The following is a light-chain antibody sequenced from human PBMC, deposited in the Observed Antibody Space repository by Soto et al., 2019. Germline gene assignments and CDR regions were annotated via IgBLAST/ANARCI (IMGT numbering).Light chain of an antibody. CDR3: LHDYNCPLP. CDR2: AAS. V-gene: IGKV1-6*01. Sequence: AIGMTQSPSSLSASVGDRVTITCRASQGIRNDLGWYQQKPGKAPKLRIYAASILQSGVPSRFSGSGSATDFTLTISSLQPEDFAPYYCLHDYNCPLPFGGGPMVEIK. J-gene: IGKJ4*01. CDR1: QGIRND.